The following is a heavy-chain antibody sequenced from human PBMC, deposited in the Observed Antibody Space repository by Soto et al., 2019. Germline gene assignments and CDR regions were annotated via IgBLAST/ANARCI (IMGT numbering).Heavy chain of an antibody. CDR3: AKDPHSSGLFDY. CDR1: GFTFSNYD. J-gene: IGHJ4*02. D-gene: IGHD3-22*01. CDR2: ISHSGSGT. Sequence: GGSLRLSCAASGFTFSNYDMSWVRQAPGKGLEWVSVISHSGSGTYYADSVKGRFTISRDNSKNTLYLQMNSLRAEDTAVYYCAKDPHSSGLFDYWGQGTLVTVSS. V-gene: IGHV3-23*01.